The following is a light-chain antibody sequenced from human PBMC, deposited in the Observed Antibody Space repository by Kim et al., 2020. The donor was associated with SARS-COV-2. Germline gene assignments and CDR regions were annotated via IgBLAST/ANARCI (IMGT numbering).Light chain of an antibody. CDR1: QDINNS. CDR2: DAS. CDR3: QQYDHLPRT. J-gene: IGKJ1*01. Sequence: DIQMTQSPSSLSASVGDRVTITCQASQDINNSLNWYQRKPGKAPKLLIYDASNLESGVPSRFSGSGSGTDFTFTISSLQPEDIATYYCQQYDHLPRTFGQGTKVDIK. V-gene: IGKV1-33*01.